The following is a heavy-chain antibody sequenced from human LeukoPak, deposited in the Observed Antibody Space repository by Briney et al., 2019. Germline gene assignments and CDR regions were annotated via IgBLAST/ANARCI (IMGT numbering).Heavy chain of an antibody. CDR1: GGSFSGYY. CDR2: INHSGST. J-gene: IGHJ4*02. Sequence: SETLSLTCAVYGGSFSGYYWSWIRQPPGKGLEWIGEINHSGSTNYNPSLKSRRVTISVDTSKNQFSLKLSSVTAADTAVYYCARDGDPDIVVVPAATTTPYFDYWGQGTLVTVSS. D-gene: IGHD2-2*01. V-gene: IGHV4-34*01. CDR3: ARDGDPDIVVVPAATTTPYFDY.